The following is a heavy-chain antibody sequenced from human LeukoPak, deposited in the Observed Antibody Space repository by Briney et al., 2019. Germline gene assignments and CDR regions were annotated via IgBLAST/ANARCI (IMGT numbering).Heavy chain of an antibody. Sequence: GGSLRLSCAASGFTFSDYAMGWVRQAPGKGLEWVSTSGDGRSTYYADSAKGRFTISRDDSTDTLHLQMNSLRVEDSALYYCATDRGYSGYGVFDYWGQGTLVSVSS. D-gene: IGHD5-12*01. CDR3: ATDRGYSGYGVFDY. CDR1: GFTFSDYA. CDR2: SGDGRST. V-gene: IGHV3-23*01. J-gene: IGHJ4*02.